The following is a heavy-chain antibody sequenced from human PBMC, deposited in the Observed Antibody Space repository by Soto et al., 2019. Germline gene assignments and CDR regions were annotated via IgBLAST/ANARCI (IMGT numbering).Heavy chain of an antibody. J-gene: IGHJ4*02. CDR3: ASAEPYSYSSPFDY. CDR1: GYTFTNYH. CDR2: MNPNSGNT. Sequence: QVQLVQSGAEVKKPGASVKVSCKTSGYTFTNYHINWVRQATGQGLEWMGWMNPNSGNTGYAQKFQGRVTMTRNTSIITTYMEFSSLRSGDTAVYYCASAEPYSYSSPFDYWGQGTLVTVSS. V-gene: IGHV1-8*01. D-gene: IGHD6-6*01.